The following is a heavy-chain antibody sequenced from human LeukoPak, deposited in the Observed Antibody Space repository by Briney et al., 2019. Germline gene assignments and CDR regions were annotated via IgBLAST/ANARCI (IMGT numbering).Heavy chain of an antibody. CDR3: ARWGAARQMWGSFDY. V-gene: IGHV5-51*01. Sequence: GESLKTSCKGSGYSFTSYWIGWVRQMPGKGLEWMGIIYPGDSDTRYSPSFQGQVTISADKSISTAYLQWSSLKASDTAMYYCARWGAARQMWGSFDYWGQGTLVTVSS. J-gene: IGHJ4*02. CDR2: IYPGDSDT. CDR1: GYSFTSYW. D-gene: IGHD6-6*01.